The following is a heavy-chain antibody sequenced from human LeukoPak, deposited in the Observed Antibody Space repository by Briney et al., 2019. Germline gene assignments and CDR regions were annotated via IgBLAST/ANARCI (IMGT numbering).Heavy chain of an antibody. CDR2: IKSDGSNN. J-gene: IGHJ4*02. D-gene: IGHD3-16*02. Sequence: GGSLRLSCAASGFTFSNYYMHWVRQAPGEGLVWISGIKSDGSNNYYGNSVKGLLTISRDNPRKTQYLLMSSLRAEDSAIYYCVRYRPSPAWGQGTLVTVAS. V-gene: IGHV3-74*01. CDR1: GFTFSNYY. CDR3: VRYRPSPA.